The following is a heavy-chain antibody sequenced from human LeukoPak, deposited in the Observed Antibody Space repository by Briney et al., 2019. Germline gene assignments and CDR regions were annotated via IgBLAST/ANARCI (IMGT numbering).Heavy chain of an antibody. V-gene: IGHV3-53*01. CDR2: IYSGGST. D-gene: IGHD3-10*01. Sequence: GGSLRLSCAASGFTVSSNYMSWVRQAPGKGLEWVSVIYSGGSTYYADSVKGRFTISRDNSKNTLYLQMNSLRAEDTAVYYCARGTYYYGSGSYYSGAFDIWGQGTMVTVSS. CDR1: GFTVSSNY. J-gene: IGHJ3*02. CDR3: ARGTYYYGSGSYYSGAFDI.